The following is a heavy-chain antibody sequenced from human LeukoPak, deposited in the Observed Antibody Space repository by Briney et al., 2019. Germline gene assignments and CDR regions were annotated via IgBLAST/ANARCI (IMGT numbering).Heavy chain of an antibody. CDR3: ARYGSHLDAVDF. CDR1: GFTFSNYW. Sequence: SGGSLRLSCAVSGFTFSNYWMSWVRQAPAKGLEWVAYINQDGSERYYVDSMEGRFTISRDNAEKSLFLQMNNLRVEDTALYYCARYGSHLDAVDFWGQGTLVTVAS. D-gene: IGHD1-26*01. V-gene: IGHV3-7*01. J-gene: IGHJ3*01. CDR2: INQDGSER.